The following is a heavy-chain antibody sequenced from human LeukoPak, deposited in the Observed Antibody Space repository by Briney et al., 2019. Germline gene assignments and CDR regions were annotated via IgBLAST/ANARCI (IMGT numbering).Heavy chain of an antibody. J-gene: IGHJ4*02. CDR1: GFTFSAYN. CDR2: CSRSGTTI. Sequence: GGSLRLSCAASGFTFSAYNMYWVRRAPAKGLEWVSYCSRSGTTIYYADSVKGRFTISRDDATNSLSLQMHSLRDEDSAVYYCARAAGYYAPFDNWGQGTLVTVSS. V-gene: IGHV3-48*02. D-gene: IGHD2-15*01. CDR3: ARAAGYYAPFDN.